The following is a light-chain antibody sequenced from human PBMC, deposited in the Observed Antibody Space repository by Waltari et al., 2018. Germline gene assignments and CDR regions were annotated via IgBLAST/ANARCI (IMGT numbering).Light chain of an antibody. CDR2: YDS. J-gene: IGLJ1*01. Sequence: SYALTQPHSVSVAPGTTARIPCGGDNIGSSRVHWYQQKPGQAPVLVIFYDSDRPSGIPERFSGSNSGNTATLTISSVEAGDEAKYYCHVWHPDMDPGVFGPGTEVSV. CDR3: HVWHPDMDPGV. V-gene: IGLV3-21*04. CDR1: NIGSSR.